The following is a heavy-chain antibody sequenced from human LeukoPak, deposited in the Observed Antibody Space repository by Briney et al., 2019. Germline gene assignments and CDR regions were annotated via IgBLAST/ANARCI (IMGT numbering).Heavy chain of an antibody. J-gene: IGHJ4*02. Sequence: GGSLRLSCAASGFNISTNFMSWVRQAPGKGLEWVSVIYSGGSTYYADSVKGRFTTSRDNSKNTLYLQMNSLRAEDTAVYYCARESGGRADYWGQGTLVTVSS. V-gene: IGHV3-53*01. CDR1: GFNISTNF. D-gene: IGHD2-15*01. CDR3: ARESGGRADY. CDR2: IYSGGST.